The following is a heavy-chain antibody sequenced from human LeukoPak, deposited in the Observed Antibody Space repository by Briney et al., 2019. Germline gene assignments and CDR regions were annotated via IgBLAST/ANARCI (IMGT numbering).Heavy chain of an antibody. CDR3: ARGGGAQFDP. D-gene: IGHD4-23*01. J-gene: IGHJ5*02. CDR1: GGSFSGYY. V-gene: IGHV4-34*01. Sequence: SETLTLTCAVYGGSFSGYYWSWIRQPPGKGLEWIGEINHSGSTNYNPSLKSRVTISVDTSKNQLSLKLSSVTAADTAVYYCARGGGAQFDPWGQGTLVTVSS. CDR2: INHSGST.